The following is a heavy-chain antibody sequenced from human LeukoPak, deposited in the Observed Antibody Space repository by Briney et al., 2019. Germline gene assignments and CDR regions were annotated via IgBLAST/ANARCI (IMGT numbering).Heavy chain of an antibody. J-gene: IGHJ4*02. CDR2: IYSGGST. D-gene: IGHD6-13*01. CDR1: GTSISSHY. V-gene: IGHV4-59*11. Sequence: SETLSLTCTFSGTSISSHYWSWIRQPPEKGMEWIGYIYSGGSTNYNPSLKSRVTMSVDTSKNQFSLTLTSVTAADTALYFCATRPGGSTWYGVFDYWSPGTLVTVS. CDR3: ATRPGGSTWYGVFDY.